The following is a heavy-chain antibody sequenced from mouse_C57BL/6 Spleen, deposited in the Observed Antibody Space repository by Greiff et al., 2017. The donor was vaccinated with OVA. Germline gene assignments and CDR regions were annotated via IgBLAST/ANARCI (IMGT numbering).Heavy chain of an antibody. V-gene: IGHV5-4*03. CDR2: ISDGGSYT. J-gene: IGHJ1*03. D-gene: IGHD2-13*01. CDR3: ARGRDRYFDV. Sequence: EVKLVESGGGLVKPGGSLKLSCAASGFTFSSYAMSWVRQTPEKRLEWVATISDGGSYTYYPDNVKGRFTISRDNAKNNLYLQMSHLKSEDTAMYCWARGRDRYFDVWGTGTTVTVSS. CDR1: GFTFSSYA.